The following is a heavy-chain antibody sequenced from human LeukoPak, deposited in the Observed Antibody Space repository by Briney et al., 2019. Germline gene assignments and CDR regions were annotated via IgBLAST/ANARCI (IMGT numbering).Heavy chain of an antibody. CDR3: ARPNEWSGGQAFDI. Sequence: SETLCLTCTVSGGSISSYYWSWIRQPPGKGLEWIGYIYYSGSTNYNPPLKSRVTISVDTSKNQFSLKLSSVTAADTAVYYCARPNEWSGGQAFDIWGQGTMVTVSS. CDR1: GGSISSYY. V-gene: IGHV4-59*08. J-gene: IGHJ3*02. CDR2: IYYSGST. D-gene: IGHD2-15*01.